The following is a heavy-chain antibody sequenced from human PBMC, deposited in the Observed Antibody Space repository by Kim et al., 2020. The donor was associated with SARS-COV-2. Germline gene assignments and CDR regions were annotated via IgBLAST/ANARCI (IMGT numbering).Heavy chain of an antibody. CDR2: ISGSGGST. V-gene: IGHV3-23*01. Sequence: GGSLRLSCAASGFTFSSYAMSWVRQAPGKGLEWVSAISGSGGSTYYADSVKGRFTISRDNSKNTLYLQMNSLRAEDTAVYYCAKSEVVVTAIRPRYFDYCGKRTLVTVSS. J-gene: IGHJ4*02. CDR3: AKSEVVVTAIRPRYFDY. CDR1: GFTFSSYA. D-gene: IGHD2-21*02.